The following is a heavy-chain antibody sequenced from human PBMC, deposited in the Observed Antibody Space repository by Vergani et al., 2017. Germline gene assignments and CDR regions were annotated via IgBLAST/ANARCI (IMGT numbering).Heavy chain of an antibody. J-gene: IGHJ6*02. V-gene: IGHV1-69*13. CDR2: IIPIFGTA. D-gene: IGHD6-13*01. CDR1: GGTFSSYA. Sequence: QVQLVQSGAEVKKPGSSVKASCKASGGTFSSYAISWVRQAPGQGLEWMGRIIPIFGTANYAQKFQGRVTITADESTSTAYMELSSLRSEDTAVYYCARDSGSSWYYYYYGMDVWGQGTTVTVSS. CDR3: ARDSGSSWYYYYYGMDV.